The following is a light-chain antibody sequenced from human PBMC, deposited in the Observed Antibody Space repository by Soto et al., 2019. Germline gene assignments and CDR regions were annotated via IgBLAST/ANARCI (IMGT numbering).Light chain of an antibody. CDR3: QQYNNWPRT. V-gene: IGKV3D-15*01. J-gene: IGKJ1*01. CDR2: GPF. Sequence: EIVMTQSPATLSVSPGERATLSCRASQSVSSNLAWYQQKPGQAPRLLIYGPFTRATGIPARFSGGGSGTEFTLTISSLQSEDFAVYYCQQYNNWPRTFGQGTKVEIK. CDR1: QSVSSN.